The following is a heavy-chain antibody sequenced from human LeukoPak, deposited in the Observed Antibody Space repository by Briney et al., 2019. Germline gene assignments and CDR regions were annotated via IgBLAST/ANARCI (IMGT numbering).Heavy chain of an antibody. D-gene: IGHD6-6*01. CDR2: IFHGRNT. Sequence: SETLSLTCTVSGGSITSNTNYWGWIRQPPGKGLEWIGSIFHGRNTYYNPSLKSRVTISIDTSKNQFSLKLRSVTAADTAVYYCAREGGSASSEVYWGQGSLVTASS. J-gene: IGHJ4*02. CDR3: AREGGSASSEVY. V-gene: IGHV4-39*07. CDR1: GGSITSNTNY.